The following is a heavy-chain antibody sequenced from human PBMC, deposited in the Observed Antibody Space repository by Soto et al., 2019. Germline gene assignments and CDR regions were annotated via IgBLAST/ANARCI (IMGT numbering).Heavy chain of an antibody. V-gene: IGHV1-18*01. Sequence: ASVKVSCKASGYTFTSYAMHWLRQAPGQRLEWMGWISAYNGNTNYAQKLQGRVTMTTDTSTSTAYMELRSLRSDDTAVYYCARGGYSYGSGSYSAFDIWGQGTMVTVSS. D-gene: IGHD3-10*01. CDR3: ARGGYSYGSGSYSAFDI. CDR2: ISAYNGNT. CDR1: GYTFTSYA. J-gene: IGHJ3*02.